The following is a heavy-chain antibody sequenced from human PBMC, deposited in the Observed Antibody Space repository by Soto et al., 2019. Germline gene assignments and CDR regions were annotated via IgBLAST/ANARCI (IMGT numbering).Heavy chain of an antibody. D-gene: IGHD4-17*01. CDR1: GFTFSSYA. CDR2: TSDSGNST. CDR3: ARDRHGDPLWGQDDFDY. J-gene: IGHJ4*02. Sequence: HPGGSLRLSCAASGFTFSSYAMSWVRQAPGKGLEWVSTTSDSGNSTYSADSVKGRFTISRDNSKNTLYLQMNSLRAEDTAVYYCARDRHGDPLWGQDDFDYWGQGTLVTVSS. V-gene: IGHV3-23*01.